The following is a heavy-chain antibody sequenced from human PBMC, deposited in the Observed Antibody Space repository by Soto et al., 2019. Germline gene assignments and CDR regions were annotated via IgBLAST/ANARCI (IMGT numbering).Heavy chain of an antibody. D-gene: IGHD7-27*01. Sequence: PSETLSLTCTVSGGSITSSEYYWAWIRQPPGKGLQFVGTIYYSGSSYSNPSLKSRLSMSVDTSKNQFSLTMKSVTAADTGVYYCASHPLNWGDADSWGQGVLVTVSS. J-gene: IGHJ4*02. CDR3: ASHPLNWGDADS. V-gene: IGHV4-39*01. CDR1: GGSITSSEYY. CDR2: IYYSGSS.